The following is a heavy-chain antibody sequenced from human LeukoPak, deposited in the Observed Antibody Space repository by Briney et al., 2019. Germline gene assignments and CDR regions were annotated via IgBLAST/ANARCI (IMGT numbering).Heavy chain of an antibody. J-gene: IGHJ5*02. CDR3: ARDPLLDTRYNWFDP. CDR2: MNPNSGNT. CDR1: GYTFTSYD. D-gene: IGHD1-26*01. V-gene: IGHV1-8*01. Sequence: ASVKVSCKASGYTFTSYDINWVRRATGQGLEWMGWMNPNSGNTGYAQKFQGRVTMTRNTSISTAYMELSSLRSEDTAVYYCARDPLLDTRYNWFDPWGQGTLVTVSS.